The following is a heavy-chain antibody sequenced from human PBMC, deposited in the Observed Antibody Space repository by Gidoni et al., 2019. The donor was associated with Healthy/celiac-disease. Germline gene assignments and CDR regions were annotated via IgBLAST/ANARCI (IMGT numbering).Heavy chain of an antibody. V-gene: IGHV4-34*01. Sequence: QVQLQQWGAGLLKPSETLSLTCAVYGGSFSGYYWSWIRQPPGKGLEWIGEINHSGSTNYNPSLKSRVTISVDTAKNQFSLKLSSVTAADTAVYYCAREKGRSPFSYYYYGMDVWGQGTTVTVSS. J-gene: IGHJ6*02. CDR1: GGSFSGYY. CDR3: AREKGRSPFSYYYYGMDV. CDR2: INHSGST.